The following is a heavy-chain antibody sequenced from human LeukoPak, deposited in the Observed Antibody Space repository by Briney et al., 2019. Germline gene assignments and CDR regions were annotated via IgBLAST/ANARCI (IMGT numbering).Heavy chain of an antibody. Sequence: PGGSLRLSCAASGFTFSGYAMSWVRQAPGKGLEWVSAISGSGGSTYYADFVKGRFTISRDNSKNTLYLQMNSLRAEDTAVYYCAKECGLRNAYLDYWGQGTLVTVSS. CDR1: GFTFSGYA. J-gene: IGHJ4*01. V-gene: IGHV3-23*01. D-gene: IGHD4-11*01. CDR2: ISGSGGST. CDR3: AKECGLRNAYLDY.